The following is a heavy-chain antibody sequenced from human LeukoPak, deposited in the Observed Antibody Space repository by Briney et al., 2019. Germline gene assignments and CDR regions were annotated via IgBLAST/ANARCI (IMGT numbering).Heavy chain of an antibody. V-gene: IGHV3-66*01. J-gene: IGHJ4*02. Sequence: GGSLRLSCAASGFTVSSNYMSWVRQAPGKGLEWVSVIYSGGSTYYADSVKGRFTISRDNSKNTLYLQMNSLRAEDTAVYYCARDSGGWYYFDYWGQGTLVTVSS. D-gene: IGHD6-19*01. CDR2: IYSGGST. CDR1: GFTVSSNY. CDR3: ARDSGGWYYFDY.